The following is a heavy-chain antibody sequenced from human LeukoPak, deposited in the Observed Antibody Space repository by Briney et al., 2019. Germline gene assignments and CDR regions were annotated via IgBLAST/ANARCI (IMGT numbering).Heavy chain of an antibody. V-gene: IGHV3-23*01. CDR1: GFTFSSYA. CDR3: AKGVYYGSDNFDY. CDR2: VTVGGVST. J-gene: IGHJ4*02. D-gene: IGHD3-10*01. Sequence: GGSLRLSCAASGFTFSSYAMSWIRQAPGKGLEWVSGVTVGGVSTYYADSVKGRFTISRDNSKNTLYLQMNGLRAEDTAVYYCAKGVYYGSDNFDYWGQGTLVTVSS.